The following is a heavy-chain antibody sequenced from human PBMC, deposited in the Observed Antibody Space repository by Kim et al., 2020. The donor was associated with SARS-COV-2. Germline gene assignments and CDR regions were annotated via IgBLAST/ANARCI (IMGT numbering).Heavy chain of an antibody. CDR3: ASGGIWFGEPLEYYYYGMDV. V-gene: IGHV3-21*01. CDR2: ISSSSSYI. Sequence: GGSLRLSCAASGFTFSSYSMNWVRQAPGKGLEWVSSISSSSSYIYYADSVKGRFTISRDNAKNSLYLQMNSLRAEDTAVYYCASGGIWFGEPLEYYYYGMDVWGQGTTVTVSS. CDR1: GFTFSSYS. D-gene: IGHD3-10*01. J-gene: IGHJ6*02.